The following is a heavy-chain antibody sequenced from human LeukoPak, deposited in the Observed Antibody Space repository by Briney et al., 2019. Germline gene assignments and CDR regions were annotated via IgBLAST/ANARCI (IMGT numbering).Heavy chain of an antibody. Sequence: VGSLRLSCAASGFTFSIYAMDWGRQAPGKGLEWVAVISYAGTNKYYADSVKGRLTISRDNSKNTLYLQMNSLRAEDTAVYYCARDLVGGWDDSSGYYYGYFDYWGQGTLVTVSS. CDR3: ARDLVGGWDDSSGYYYGYFDY. V-gene: IGHV3-30-3*01. CDR1: GFTFSIYA. J-gene: IGHJ4*02. D-gene: IGHD3-22*01. CDR2: ISYAGTNK.